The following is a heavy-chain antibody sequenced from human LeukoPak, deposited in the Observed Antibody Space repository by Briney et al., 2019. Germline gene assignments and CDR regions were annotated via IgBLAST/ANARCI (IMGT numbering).Heavy chain of an antibody. Sequence: GRSLRLSCAASGFTFSSYGMHWVRQAPGKGLEWVAVISYDGSNKYYADSVKGRFTISRDNSKNTLYLQMNSLRAEDTAVYYCARELASGYYYDSSGYPQGPFDYWGQGTLVTVSS. CDR1: GFTFSSYG. D-gene: IGHD3-22*01. J-gene: IGHJ4*02. V-gene: IGHV3-30*03. CDR2: ISYDGSNK. CDR3: ARELASGYYYDSSGYPQGPFDY.